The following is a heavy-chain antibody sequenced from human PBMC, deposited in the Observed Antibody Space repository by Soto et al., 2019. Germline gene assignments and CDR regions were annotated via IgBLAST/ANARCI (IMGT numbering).Heavy chain of an antibody. CDR1: GFTFSDYY. Sequence: PGGSLRLSCAASGFTFSDYYMSWVRQAPGRGLEWISYNSNSGTFARYATSVKGRFSISRDNANNSLYLEMNSLRVEDTAVYYCARSGDNFNVLDYWGQGTPVTVSS. J-gene: IGHJ4*02. V-gene: IGHV3-11*06. D-gene: IGHD1-1*01. CDR3: ARSGDNFNVLDY. CDR2: NSNSGTFA.